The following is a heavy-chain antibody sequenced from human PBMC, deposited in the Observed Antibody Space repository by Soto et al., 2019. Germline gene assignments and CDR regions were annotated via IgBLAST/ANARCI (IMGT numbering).Heavy chain of an antibody. CDR3: ARVGQLRGAVDP. CDR1: GGSISSGGYY. CDR2: IYYSGST. Sequence: QVQLQESGPGLVKPSQTLSLTCTVSGGSISSGGYYWSWIRQHPGKGLEWIGYIYYSGSTYYNPSLESRVSMIVAXSKNQFSLKLSSVTAADTAVYYCARVGQLRGAVDPWGQGTLVTVSS. J-gene: IGHJ5*02. V-gene: IGHV4-31*03. D-gene: IGHD1-26*01.